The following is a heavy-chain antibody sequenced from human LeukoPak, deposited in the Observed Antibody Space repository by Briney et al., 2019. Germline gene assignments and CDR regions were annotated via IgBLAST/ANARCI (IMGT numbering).Heavy chain of an antibody. CDR1: GYTFITYT. D-gene: IGHD3-10*01. J-gene: IGHJ5*02. CDR2: INAGNGNT. CDR3: ARDPDPQYGSGSYYPNWFDP. Sequence: GASVKVSCKASGYTFITYTIHWVRQAPGQRLEWMGWINAGNGNTKYSQKFQGRVTISRDTSATTAYMELSSLRSEDTAVYYCARDPDPQYGSGSYYPNWFDPWGQGTLVTVSS. V-gene: IGHV1-3*01.